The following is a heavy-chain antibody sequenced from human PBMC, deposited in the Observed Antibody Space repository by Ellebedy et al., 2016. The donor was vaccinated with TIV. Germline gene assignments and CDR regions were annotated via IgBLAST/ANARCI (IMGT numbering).Heavy chain of an antibody. D-gene: IGHD3-22*01. Sequence: GESLKISCAASGFTFSSYAMSWVRQAPGKGLEWVSAISGSGGSTYYADSVKGRFTISRDNSKNTLYLQMNSLRAEDTAVYYCARDMTYYYDSSGYYRFDAFDIWGQGTMVTVSS. V-gene: IGHV3-23*01. CDR3: ARDMTYYYDSSGYYRFDAFDI. CDR1: GFTFSSYA. J-gene: IGHJ3*02. CDR2: ISGSGGST.